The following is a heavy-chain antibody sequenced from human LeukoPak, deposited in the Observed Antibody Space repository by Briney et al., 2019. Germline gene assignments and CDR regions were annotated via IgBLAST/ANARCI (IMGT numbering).Heavy chain of an antibody. CDR3: ARDFWSGYLRPGAFDI. V-gene: IGHV4-61*02. CDR1: GGSISSGSYY. D-gene: IGHD3-3*01. CDR2: IYTSGST. J-gene: IGHJ3*02. Sequence: SETLSLTCTVSGGSISSGSYYWSWIRQPAGKGLEWIGRIYTSGSTNYNPSLKSRVTISVDTSKNQFSLKLSSVTAADTAVYYCARDFWSGYLRPGAFDIWGQGTMVTVSS.